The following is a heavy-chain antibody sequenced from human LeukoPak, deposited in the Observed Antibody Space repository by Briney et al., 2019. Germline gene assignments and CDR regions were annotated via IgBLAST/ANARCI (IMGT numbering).Heavy chain of an antibody. J-gene: IGHJ4*02. CDR3: ARDRMVRGVITLFDY. CDR2: IIPILGIA. V-gene: IGHV1-69*04. D-gene: IGHD3-10*01. Sequence: SVKVSCKASGGTFSSYAISWVRQAPGQGLEWKGRIIPILGIANYAQKFQGRVTNTADKSTSTAYMELSSLRSEDTAVYYCARDRMVRGVITLFDYWGQGTLVTVSS. CDR1: GGTFSSYA.